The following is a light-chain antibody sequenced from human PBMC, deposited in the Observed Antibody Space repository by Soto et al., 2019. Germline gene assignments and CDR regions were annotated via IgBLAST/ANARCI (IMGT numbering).Light chain of an antibody. Sequence: EIVMTQSPGILSLSPGERATLSCRASQSVSRYLNWFQHKPGQAPRLLIYGASSRAAGIPDRFSGSGSGTDFTLTISRLEPEDFAVFYCLQYGSSPYXFGQGTKLEIK. CDR2: GAS. CDR3: LQYGSSPYX. CDR1: QSVSRY. J-gene: IGKJ2*01. V-gene: IGKV3-20*01.